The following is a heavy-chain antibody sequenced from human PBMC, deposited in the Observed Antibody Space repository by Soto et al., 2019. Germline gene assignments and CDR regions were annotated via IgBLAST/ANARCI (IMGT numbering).Heavy chain of an antibody. CDR2: IYPGDSDT. CDR1: GYSFTSYW. J-gene: IGHJ5*02. V-gene: IGHV5-51*01. D-gene: IGHD6-13*01. CDR3: GRRSRNRGSSWFNWFDP. Sequence: GESLKISCKGSGYSFTSYWIGWVRQMPGKGLEWMGIIYPGDSDTRYSPSFQGQVTISADKSISTAYLQWSNLKASDTAMYYCGRRSRNRGSSWFNWFDPWGQGTLVTVSS.